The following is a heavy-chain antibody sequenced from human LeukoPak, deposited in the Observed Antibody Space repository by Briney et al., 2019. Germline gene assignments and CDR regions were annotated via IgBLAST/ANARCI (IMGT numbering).Heavy chain of an antibody. V-gene: IGHV3-30-3*01. CDR1: GFTFSSYA. CDR2: ISYDGSNK. J-gene: IGHJ4*02. Sequence: GRSLRLSCAASGFTFSSYAMHWVRQAPGKGLEWVAVISYDGSNKYYADSVKGRFTISRDNSKNTLYLQMNSLRAEDTAVYYCARERGYSSGCTFDYWGQGTLVTVSS. D-gene: IGHD6-19*01. CDR3: ARERGYSSGCTFDY.